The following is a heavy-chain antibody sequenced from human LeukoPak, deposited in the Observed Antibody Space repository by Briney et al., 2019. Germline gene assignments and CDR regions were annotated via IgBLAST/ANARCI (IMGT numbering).Heavy chain of an antibody. Sequence: GESLKISCKCAGYSFTSYWIGCVRQMPGKGLEWMGIIYPGDSDTRYSPSFQGQVTISADKSISTAYLQWSSLKASDTATYYCARRGYSTSDSCYTGVWFDPWGQGTLVTVSS. CDR3: ARRGYSTSDSCYTGVWFDP. CDR1: GYSFTSYW. V-gene: IGHV5-51*01. J-gene: IGHJ5*02. CDR2: IYPGDSDT. D-gene: IGHD2-15*01.